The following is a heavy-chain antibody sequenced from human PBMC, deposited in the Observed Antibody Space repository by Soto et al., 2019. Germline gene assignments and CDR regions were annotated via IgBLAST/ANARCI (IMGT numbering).Heavy chain of an antibody. CDR2: INPNSGGT. J-gene: IGHJ5*02. CDR1: GYTFTGYY. Sequence: QVQLVQSGAEVKKPGASVKVSCKASGYTFTGYYMHWVRQAPGQGLEWMGWINPNSGGTNYAQKFQGRVTMTRDTSSSTAYMELSRLRSDDKAVYYCARAYYDFWSGGDWFDPWGQGTLVTVSS. V-gene: IGHV1-2*02. D-gene: IGHD3-3*01. CDR3: ARAYYDFWSGGDWFDP.